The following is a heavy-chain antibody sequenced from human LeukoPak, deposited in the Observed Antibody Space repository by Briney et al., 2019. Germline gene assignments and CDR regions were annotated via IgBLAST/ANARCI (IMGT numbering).Heavy chain of an antibody. CDR3: ARKTYYYDSSGLGWFNP. J-gene: IGHJ5*02. D-gene: IGHD3-22*01. CDR2: IRYDGSNK. V-gene: IGHV3-30*02. CDR1: GFTLSTYG. Sequence: GGSLRLSCAASGFTLSTYGMHWVRQAPGKGLEWVAFIRYDGSNKYYADSVKGRFTISRDNSKNTLYLQMNSLRAEDTAVYYCARKTYYYDSSGLGWFNPWGQGTLVTVSS.